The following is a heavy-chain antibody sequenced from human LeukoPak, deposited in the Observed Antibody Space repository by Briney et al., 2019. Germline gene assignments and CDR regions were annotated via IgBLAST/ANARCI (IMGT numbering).Heavy chain of an antibody. CDR2: IYYSGST. CDR1: GGSISSSSYY. V-gene: IGHV4-39*01. Sequence: SETLSLTCTVSGGSISSSSYYWGWLRQPPGKGLEWIGSIYYSGSTYSNPSHKSRATISVDTSKNQFSLKLSSVTAADTAVYYCASQLGYCSSTSCYADKVDYWGEGTLVTVSS. CDR3: ASQLGYCSSTSCYADKVDY. D-gene: IGHD2-2*01. J-gene: IGHJ4*02.